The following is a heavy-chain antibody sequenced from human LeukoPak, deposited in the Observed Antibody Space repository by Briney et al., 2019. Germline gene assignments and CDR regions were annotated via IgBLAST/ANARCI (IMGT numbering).Heavy chain of an antibody. J-gene: IGHJ6*03. CDR2: ISWNSGSI. CDR1: GFTFDDYA. Sequence: GGSLRLSCAASGFTFDDYAMHWVRQAPGKGLEWVSGISWNSGSIGYADSVKGRFTISRDNAMNSLYLQMNSLRAEDTALYYCTRGYSYGWGDYYYMDDWGKGTTVTVTS. D-gene: IGHD5-18*01. V-gene: IGHV3-9*01. CDR3: TRGYSYGWGDYYYMDD.